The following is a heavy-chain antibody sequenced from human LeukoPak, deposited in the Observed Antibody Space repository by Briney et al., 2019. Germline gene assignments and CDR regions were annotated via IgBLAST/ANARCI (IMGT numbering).Heavy chain of an antibody. CDR2: ISGSGGST. Sequence: GGSLRLSCAASGFTFSSYAMSWVRQAPGKGLEWVSAISGSGGSTYYADSVKGRFTISRDNSKNTLYLQMNSLRAEDTAVYYCAKDGNSYYYDSSGYYPYFDYWGQGTLATVSS. CDR3: AKDGNSYYYDSSGYYPYFDY. CDR1: GFTFSSYA. D-gene: IGHD3-22*01. J-gene: IGHJ4*02. V-gene: IGHV3-23*01.